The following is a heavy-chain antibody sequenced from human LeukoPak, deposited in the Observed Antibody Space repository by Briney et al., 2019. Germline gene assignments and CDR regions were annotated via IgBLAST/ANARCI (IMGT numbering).Heavy chain of an antibody. V-gene: IGHV4-59*01. Sequence: KSSETLSLTCTVSGGSISSYYWSWIRQPPGKGLEWIGYIYYSGSTNYNPSLKSRVTISVDTSKNQFSLKLSSVTAADTAVYYCARGVLEWFGEFDYFDYWGQGTLVTVSS. J-gene: IGHJ4*02. D-gene: IGHD3-10*01. CDR3: ARGVLEWFGEFDYFDY. CDR2: IYYSGST. CDR1: GGSISSYY.